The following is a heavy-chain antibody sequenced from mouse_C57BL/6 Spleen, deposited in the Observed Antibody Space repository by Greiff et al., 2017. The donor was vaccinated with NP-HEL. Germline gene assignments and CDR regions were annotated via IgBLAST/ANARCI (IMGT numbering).Heavy chain of an antibody. V-gene: IGHV1-63*01. CDR2: IYPGGGYT. Sequence: QVHVKQSGAELVRPGTSVKMSCKASGYTFTNYWIGWAKQRPGHGLEWIGDIYPGGGYTNYNEKFKGKATLTADKSSSTAYMQFSSLTSEDSAIYYCARGYGSSYGFAYWGQGTLVTVSA. CDR1: GYTFTNYW. J-gene: IGHJ3*01. D-gene: IGHD1-1*01. CDR3: ARGYGSSYGFAY.